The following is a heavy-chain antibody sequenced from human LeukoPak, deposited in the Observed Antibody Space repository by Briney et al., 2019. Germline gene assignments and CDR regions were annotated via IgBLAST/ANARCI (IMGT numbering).Heavy chain of an antibody. J-gene: IGHJ4*02. CDR1: GFTFSNYA. D-gene: IGHD3-10*01. CDR2: ISSGGTYE. V-gene: IGHV3-30*01. CDR3: ARNSTYYYDSGSSGPHYFDN. Sequence: GKSLRLSCAASGFTFSNYAMHWVRQAPGKGLEWVSLISSGGTYEYYADSVKGRFTISRDNSKNTLYLQLNSLRAEDTAVYYCARNSTYYYDSGSSGPHYFDNWGQGTLVTVSS.